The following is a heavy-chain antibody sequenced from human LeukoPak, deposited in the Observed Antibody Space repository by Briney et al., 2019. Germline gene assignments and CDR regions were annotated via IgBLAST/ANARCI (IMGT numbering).Heavy chain of an antibody. CDR3: ARDPGYSSSWYPIPNYYYYYGMDV. Sequence: GESLKISCKGSGYSFTSYWIGWVRQMPGKGLEWMGIIYPGDSDTRYSPSFQGQVTISADKSISTAYLQWSSLKASDTAMYYCARDPGYSSSWYPIPNYYYYYGMDVWGQGTTVTVSS. D-gene: IGHD6-13*01. CDR2: IYPGDSDT. V-gene: IGHV5-51*01. J-gene: IGHJ6*02. CDR1: GYSFTSYW.